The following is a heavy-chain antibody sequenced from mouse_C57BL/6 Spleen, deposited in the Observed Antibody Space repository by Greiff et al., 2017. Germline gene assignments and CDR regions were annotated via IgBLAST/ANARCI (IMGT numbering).Heavy chain of an antibody. V-gene: IGHV1-62-2*01. Sequence: QVQLQQSGAELVKPGASVKLSCKASGYTFTEYTIHWVKQRSGQGLEWIGWFYPGSGSIKYNEKFKDKATLTADKSSSTVYMELSRLTSEDSAVYFCARHGAYDYDEDYYAMDYWGQGTSVTVSS. CDR1: GYTFTEYT. J-gene: IGHJ4*01. D-gene: IGHD2-4*01. CDR3: ARHGAYDYDEDYYAMDY. CDR2: FYPGSGSI.